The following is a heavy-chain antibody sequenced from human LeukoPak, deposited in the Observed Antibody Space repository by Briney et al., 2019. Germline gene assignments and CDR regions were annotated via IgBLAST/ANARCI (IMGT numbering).Heavy chain of an antibody. D-gene: IGHD6-6*01. CDR1: GFTFSSYG. J-gene: IGHJ4*02. CDR2: ISDTSGT. Sequence: GGSLRLSCAASGFTFSSYGMSWVRQAPGKGLEWVSAISDTSGTFYADSVKGRFTISKDNSKNTLFLQMNSLRVEDTAIYYCAKRVPYGSSSVYFDNWGQGTLVTVSS. CDR3: AKRVPYGSSSVYFDN. V-gene: IGHV3-23*01.